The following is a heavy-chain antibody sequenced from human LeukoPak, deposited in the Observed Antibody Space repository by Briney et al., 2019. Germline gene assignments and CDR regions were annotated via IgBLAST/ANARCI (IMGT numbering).Heavy chain of an antibody. V-gene: IGHV4-30-4*08. CDR3: ARATGVWFDP. Sequence: PSETLSLTCTVSGGSISSSSYYWGWIRQPPGKGLEWIGYIYYSGSTYYNPSLKSRVTISVDTSKNQFSLKLSSVTAADTAVYYCARATGVWFDPWGQGTLVTVSS. D-gene: IGHD7-27*01. CDR2: IYYSGST. J-gene: IGHJ5*02. CDR1: GGSISSSSYY.